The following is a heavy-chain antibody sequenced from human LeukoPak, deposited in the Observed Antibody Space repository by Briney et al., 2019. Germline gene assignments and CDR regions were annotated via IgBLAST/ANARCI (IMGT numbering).Heavy chain of an antibody. J-gene: IGHJ3*02. CDR3: ARDYDYVWGSYRTNAFDI. Sequence: GASVKVSCKASGYTFTGYYMHWVRQAPGQGLEWMGWINPNSGGTNYAQKFQGRVTMTRDTSISTAYMELSRLRSDDTAVYYCARDYDYVWGSYRTNAFDIWGQGTMVTVSS. D-gene: IGHD3-16*02. CDR2: INPNSGGT. CDR1: GYTFTGYY. V-gene: IGHV1-2*02.